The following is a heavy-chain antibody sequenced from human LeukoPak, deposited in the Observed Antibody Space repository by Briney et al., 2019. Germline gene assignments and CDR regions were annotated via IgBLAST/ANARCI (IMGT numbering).Heavy chain of an antibody. Sequence: GGSLRLSCAASGFTVSSNYMSWVRQAPGKGLEWVSVIYSGGSTYYADSVKGRFIISRDNSKNTVYLQMNSLRAEDTAVYSCARVLSGSFDYWGQGSLVTVSS. J-gene: IGHJ4*02. CDR3: ARVLSGSFDY. V-gene: IGHV3-53*01. CDR1: GFTVSSNY. D-gene: IGHD5-12*01. CDR2: IYSGGST.